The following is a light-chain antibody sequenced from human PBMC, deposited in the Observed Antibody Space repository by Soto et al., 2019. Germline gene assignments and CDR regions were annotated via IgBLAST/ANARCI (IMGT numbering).Light chain of an antibody. CDR2: AAS. CDR1: EFLSSSY. J-gene: IGKJ2*01. Sequence: EIVLTQSPGTLSLSPGERATLSCRASEFLSSSYLVWYQQKPGQAPRLLIYAASRRATGIPDRFSGSGSATEYTLSSNTLEPDDFSVYYCPQHGTFGQVNNLEIK. V-gene: IGKV3-20*01. CDR3: PQHGT.